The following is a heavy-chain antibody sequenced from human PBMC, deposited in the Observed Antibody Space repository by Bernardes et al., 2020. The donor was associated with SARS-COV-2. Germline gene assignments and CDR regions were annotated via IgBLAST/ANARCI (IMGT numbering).Heavy chain of an antibody. CDR3: ARAFQWRDVTD. CDR2: IWFDGNNK. Sequence: GGSLRLSCAASGFRFSDYAMHWFRQAPGKGLEWVAVIWFDGNNKYYADSVKGRFTISRDNSKNTLYLQMNSLRVEDTAVYYCARAFQWRDVTDWGQGTLVTVSS. J-gene: IGHJ4*02. CDR1: GFRFSDYA. D-gene: IGHD1-20*01. V-gene: IGHV3-33*01.